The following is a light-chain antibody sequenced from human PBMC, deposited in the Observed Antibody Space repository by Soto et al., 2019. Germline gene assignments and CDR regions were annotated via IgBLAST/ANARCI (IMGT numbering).Light chain of an antibody. V-gene: IGKV1-27*01. J-gene: IGKJ2*01. CDR2: GAS. CDR3: QKYNSAPYT. CDR1: QGISNY. Sequence: DIPMTQSPSSLSASVGDRVTITCRASQGISNYLAWYQQKPGKVPKLLIYGASTLQSGVPSRVSGSGSGTDFTLTISCLQTEDVATYFCQKYNSAPYTFGQGTKLEIK.